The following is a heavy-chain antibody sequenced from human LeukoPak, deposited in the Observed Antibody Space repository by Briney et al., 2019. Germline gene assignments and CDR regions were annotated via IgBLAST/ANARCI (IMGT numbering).Heavy chain of an antibody. D-gene: IGHD2-8*01. V-gene: IGHV3-30*02. CDR3: AKDRVGYCIDGLCFPVDY. J-gene: IGHJ4*02. CDR1: GFTFSSYG. CDR2: IRYDGSNK. Sequence: GGSLRLSCAASGFTFSSYGMHWVRQAPGKGLEWVAFIRYDGSNKYYADSVKGRFTISRDNSKNTLYLQMISLRAEDTAVYYCAKDRVGYCIDGLCFPVDYWGQGTLVTVSS.